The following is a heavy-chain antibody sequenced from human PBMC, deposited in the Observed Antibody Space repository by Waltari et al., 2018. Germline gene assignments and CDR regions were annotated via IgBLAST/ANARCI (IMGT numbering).Heavy chain of an antibody. CDR1: GGSVSSGSYY. J-gene: IGHJ4*02. Sequence: QVQLQESGPGLVKPSETLSLTCTVSGGSVSSGSYYWSWIRTPPGKGLEWIGYIYYSGSTNYNPSLKSRVTISVDTSKNQFSLKLSSVTAADTAVYYCARVGYDFWSGYYPGGYYFDYWGQGTLVTVSS. CDR3: ARVGYDFWSGYYPGGYYFDY. CDR2: IYYSGST. V-gene: IGHV4-61*01. D-gene: IGHD3-3*01.